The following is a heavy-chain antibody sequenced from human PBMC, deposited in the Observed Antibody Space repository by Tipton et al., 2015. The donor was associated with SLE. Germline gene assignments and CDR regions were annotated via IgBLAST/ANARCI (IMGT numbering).Heavy chain of an antibody. V-gene: IGHV4-59*11. J-gene: IGHJ4*02. CDR2: IYYSGST. D-gene: IGHD3-3*01. CDR1: GGSISSHY. Sequence: TLSLTCTVSGGSISSHYWSWIRQPPGKGLEWIGYIYYSGSTNYNPSLKSRVTISVDTSKNQFSLKLSSVTAADTAVYYCARGVYEVFGVVIDYWGQGTLVTVSS. CDR3: ARGVYEVFGVVIDY.